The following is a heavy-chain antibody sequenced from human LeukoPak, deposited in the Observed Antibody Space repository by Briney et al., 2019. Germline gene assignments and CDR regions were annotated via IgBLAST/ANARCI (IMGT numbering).Heavy chain of an antibody. CDR2: ISGSGGST. CDR1: GFTFSSHD. D-gene: IGHD5-12*01. J-gene: IGHJ4*02. CDR3: AKVIVATISFSVFDY. V-gene: IGHV3-23*01. Sequence: PGGSLRLSCAASGFTFSSHDMHWVRQAPGKGLEWVSAISGSGGSTYYADSVKGRFTISRDNSKNTLYLQMNSLRAEDTAVYYCAKVIVATISFSVFDYWGQGTLVTVSS.